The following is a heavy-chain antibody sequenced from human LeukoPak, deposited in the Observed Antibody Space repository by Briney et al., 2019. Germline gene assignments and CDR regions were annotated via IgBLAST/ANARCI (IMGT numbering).Heavy chain of an antibody. Sequence: GGSLRLSCAAFGFTFSTYWMHWVRQAPGKGLVWVSRINSDGSSTSYADSVKGRFTISRDNAKNTLYLQMNSLRAEDTAVYYCARVGGYGGINFDYWGQGTLVTVSS. CDR3: ARVGGYGGINFDY. CDR1: GFTFSTYW. CDR2: INSDGSST. D-gene: IGHD4-23*01. V-gene: IGHV3-74*01. J-gene: IGHJ4*02.